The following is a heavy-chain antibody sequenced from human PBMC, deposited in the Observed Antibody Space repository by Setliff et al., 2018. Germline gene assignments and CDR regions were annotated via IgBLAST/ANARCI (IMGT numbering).Heavy chain of an antibody. V-gene: IGHV4-61*01. Sequence: PSETLSLTCNVSGGSVSSTSHYWGWIRQPPGKGLEWIGYIYHNGNTNFNPSLKTRVTMSVDPSKNQFALNLRSVTAADTAVYYCVRDRTAYSYGLDVWAQGTTVTVSS. J-gene: IGHJ6*02. CDR1: GGSVSSTSHY. CDR2: IYHNGNT. CDR3: VRDRTAYSYGLDV. D-gene: IGHD5-18*01.